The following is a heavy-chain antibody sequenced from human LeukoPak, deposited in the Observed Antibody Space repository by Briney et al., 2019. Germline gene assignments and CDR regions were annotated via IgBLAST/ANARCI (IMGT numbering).Heavy chain of an antibody. Sequence: SETLSLTCTVSGGSISSYYWSWIRQPPGKGLEWIGYIYYSGSTNYNPSLKSRVTISVDTSKNQFSLKLSSVTAADTAVYYCARVRTGQLVDYWGQGTLVTVSS. J-gene: IGHJ4*02. CDR3: ARVRTGQLVDY. CDR1: GGSISSYY. D-gene: IGHD6-13*01. CDR2: IYYSGST. V-gene: IGHV4-59*08.